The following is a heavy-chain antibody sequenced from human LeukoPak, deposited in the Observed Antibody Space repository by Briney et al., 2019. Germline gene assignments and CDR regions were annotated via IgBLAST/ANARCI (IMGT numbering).Heavy chain of an antibody. CDR3: AKGQLYKEDYMDV. Sequence: GGSLRLSCAASGFTFSSYGMHWVRQAPGKGLEWVAVIWYDGSNKYYADSVKGRFTISRDNSKNTLFLQMNSLRAEDTAVYYCAKGQLYKEDYMDVWGKGTTVTVSS. CDR1: GFTFSSYG. D-gene: IGHD5-24*01. CDR2: IWYDGSNK. J-gene: IGHJ6*03. V-gene: IGHV3-33*06.